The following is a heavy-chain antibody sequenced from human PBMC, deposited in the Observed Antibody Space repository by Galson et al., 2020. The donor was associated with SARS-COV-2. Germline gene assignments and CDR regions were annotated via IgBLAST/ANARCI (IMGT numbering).Heavy chain of an antibody. Sequence: SQTISLTCAISGDSVTNNSAAWNWIRQSPSRGLEWLGRTYYRSQWSTDYAVSVKSRITINPDTSKNQFSLQLNSVTPEDTAIYYCAGRVAGAGSLHIWGQGTMVIVSS. V-gene: IGHV6-1*01. CDR2: TYYRSQWST. D-gene: IGHD6-13*01. CDR1: GDSVTNNSAA. J-gene: IGHJ3*02. CDR3: AGRVAGAGSLHI.